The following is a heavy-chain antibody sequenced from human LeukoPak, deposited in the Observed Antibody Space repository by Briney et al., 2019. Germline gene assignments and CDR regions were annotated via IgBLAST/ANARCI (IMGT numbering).Heavy chain of an antibody. D-gene: IGHD2-2*01. V-gene: IGHV1-69*13. CDR1: GGTFSSYA. Sequence: SVTVSCKASGGTFSSYAISWVRQAPGQGLEWMGGIIPIFGTANYAQKFQGKVTITADESTSTAYMELSSLRSEDTAVYYCARPTFYCSSTSCFDDAFDIWGQGTMVTVSS. J-gene: IGHJ3*02. CDR3: ARPTFYCSSTSCFDDAFDI. CDR2: IIPIFGTA.